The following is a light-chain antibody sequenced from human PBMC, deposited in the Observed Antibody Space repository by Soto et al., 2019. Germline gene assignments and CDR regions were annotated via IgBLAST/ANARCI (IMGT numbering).Light chain of an antibody. J-gene: IGLJ1*01. V-gene: IGLV2-14*01. CDR2: EVS. CDR1: SSDVGAYNY. CDR3: FSFTTDWTHV. Sequence: QSVLTQPASVSGSPGQSITISCTGTSSDVGAYNYVSWLQQHPGKAPTLIISEVSNRPSGVSNRFSGSKSGNAASLTISGLQAEDEADYFCFSFTTDWTHVFGTGTKVTVL.